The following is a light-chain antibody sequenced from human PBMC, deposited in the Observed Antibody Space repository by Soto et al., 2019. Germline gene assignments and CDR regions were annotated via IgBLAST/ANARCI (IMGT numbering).Light chain of an antibody. J-gene: IGLJ2*01. CDR3: SSYAGSANLL. Sequence: QSALTQPPSASGSPGQSVIISCTGTNNDVGRNHYVSWYQFLPGQVPKVIIYEVDKRPSGVPDRFSGSRSGNTASLTVSGLHSEDEGDYYRSSYAGSANLLFGGGTKLTVL. CDR2: EVD. V-gene: IGLV2-8*01. CDR1: NNDVGRNHY.